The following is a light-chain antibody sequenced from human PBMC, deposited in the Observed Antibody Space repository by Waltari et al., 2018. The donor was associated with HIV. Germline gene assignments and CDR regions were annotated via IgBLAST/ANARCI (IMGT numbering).Light chain of an antibody. CDR3: QVWDSSNDHVL. CDR1: NIGSKS. V-gene: IGLV3-21*04. Sequence: SYVLTQPPSVSVAPGAAAPISCGGWNIGSKSGYWYKQQAGQAPVLVIRYNSDRPSGVPDRFSGSNSGHTATLTITRVEAGDEADYYCQVWDSSNDHVLFGGGTELTVL. J-gene: IGLJ3*02. CDR2: YNS.